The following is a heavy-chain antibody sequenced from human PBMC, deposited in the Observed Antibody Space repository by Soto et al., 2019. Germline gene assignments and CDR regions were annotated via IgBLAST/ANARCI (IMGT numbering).Heavy chain of an antibody. D-gene: IGHD4-17*01. J-gene: IGHJ3*02. CDR2: ISAYNGNT. Sequence: ALVKVSCKASGYTFTSYGISWVRQAPGQGLEWMGWISAYNGNTNYAQKLQGRVTMTTDTSTSTAYMELRSLRSDDTAVYYCARDPNFSNYGDYNDAFHIWGQGTMVTV. V-gene: IGHV1-18*01. CDR1: GYTFTSYG. CDR3: ARDPNFSNYGDYNDAFHI.